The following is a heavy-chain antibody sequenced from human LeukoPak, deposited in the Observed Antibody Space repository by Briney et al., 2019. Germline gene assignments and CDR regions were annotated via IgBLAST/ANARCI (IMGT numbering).Heavy chain of an antibody. Sequence: GGSLRLSCAASGFTFSHYAMHWVRQAPGKGLEWVAVISYDGSHQYSADSVKGRLTISRDNSRHTLFLQMNSLRPEDTAMYYCARARNGTLKYWGQGTLVTVSS. CDR1: GFTFSHYA. CDR2: ISYDGSHQ. V-gene: IGHV3-30*01. J-gene: IGHJ4*02. CDR3: ARARNGTLKY. D-gene: IGHD1-26*01.